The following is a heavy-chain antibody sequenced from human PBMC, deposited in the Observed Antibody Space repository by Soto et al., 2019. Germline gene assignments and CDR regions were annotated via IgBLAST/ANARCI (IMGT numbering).Heavy chain of an antibody. CDR2: IVVGSGNT. CDR3: AAERHYDFWSGYPYYFDY. J-gene: IGHJ4*02. D-gene: IGHD3-3*01. CDR1: GFTFTSSA. Sequence: SVKVSCKASGFTFTSSAVQWVRQARGQRLEWIGWIVVGSGNTNYAQKFQERVTITRDMSTSTAYMELSSLRSEDTAVYYCAAERHYDFWSGYPYYFDYWGQGTLVTVSS. V-gene: IGHV1-58*01.